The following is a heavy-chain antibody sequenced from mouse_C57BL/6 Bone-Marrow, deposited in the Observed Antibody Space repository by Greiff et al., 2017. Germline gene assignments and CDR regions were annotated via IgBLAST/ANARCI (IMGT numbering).Heavy chain of an antibody. Sequence: EVQRVESGPELVKPGASVKISCKASGYTFTDYYMNWVKQSHGKSLEWIGDINPNNGGTSYNQKFKGKATLTVDKSSSTAYMELRSLTSEDSAVYYCARCGYDAMDYWGQGTSVTVSS. CDR3: ARCGYDAMDY. J-gene: IGHJ4*01. CDR2: INPNNGGT. V-gene: IGHV1-26*01. CDR1: GYTFTDYY.